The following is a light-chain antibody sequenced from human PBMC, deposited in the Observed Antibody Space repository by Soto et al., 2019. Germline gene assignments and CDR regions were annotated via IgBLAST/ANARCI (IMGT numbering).Light chain of an antibody. V-gene: IGLV1-51*02. CDR3: GTWDSSLSAVV. CDR2: ENS. CDR1: SSNIGKNY. J-gene: IGLJ2*01. Sequence: QSVLTQPPSVSAAPGQKVTISCSGGSSNIGKNYVSWYQQVPRTAPKLLIYENSKRLSGIPDRFSGSQSGTSATLGITGLQTGDEAEYYCGTWDSSLSAVVFGGGTQLTVL.